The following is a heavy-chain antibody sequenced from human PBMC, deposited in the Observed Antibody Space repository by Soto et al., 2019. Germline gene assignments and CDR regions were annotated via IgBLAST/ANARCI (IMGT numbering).Heavy chain of an antibody. CDR2: INAGNGNT. CDR3: ARWFGEFFGFDY. V-gene: IGHV1-3*01. J-gene: IGHJ4*02. Sequence: QVQLVQSGAEVKKPGASVKVSCKASGYTFTSYAMHWVRQAPGQRLEWMGWINAGNGNTKYSQKFQGRVXIXRXXSASTAYMELSSLRSEDTAVYYCARWFGEFFGFDYWGQGTLVTVSS. CDR1: GYTFTSYA. D-gene: IGHD3-10*01.